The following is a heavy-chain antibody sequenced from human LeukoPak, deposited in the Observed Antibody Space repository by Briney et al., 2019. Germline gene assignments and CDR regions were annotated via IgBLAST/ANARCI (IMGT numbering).Heavy chain of an antibody. Sequence: GGSLRLSCAASGFTFSSYAMHWVRQAPGKGLEWAAVISYDGSNKYYADSVKGRFTISRDNSKNTLYLQMNSLRAEDTAVYYCARDQYYYDSSGYFRDWGQGTLVTVSP. D-gene: IGHD3-22*01. CDR1: GFTFSSYA. CDR2: ISYDGSNK. CDR3: ARDQYYYDSSGYFRD. J-gene: IGHJ4*02. V-gene: IGHV3-30-3*01.